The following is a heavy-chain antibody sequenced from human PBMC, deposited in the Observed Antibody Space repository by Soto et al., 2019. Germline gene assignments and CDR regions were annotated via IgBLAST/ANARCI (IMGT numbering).Heavy chain of an antibody. J-gene: IGHJ5*02. Sequence: QLQLQESGSGLVKPSQTLSITCAVSGGSISSGGYSWSWIRQPPGKGLEWIGYIYHSGSTYYNPSLNSRVTIAVARSKNQFSLQLSSVTAADTAVYYCARGEGFGVVISWCDPWGQGTLVTVSS. V-gene: IGHV4-30-2*01. CDR2: IYHSGST. CDR3: ARGEGFGVVISWCDP. D-gene: IGHD3-3*01. CDR1: GGSISSGGYS.